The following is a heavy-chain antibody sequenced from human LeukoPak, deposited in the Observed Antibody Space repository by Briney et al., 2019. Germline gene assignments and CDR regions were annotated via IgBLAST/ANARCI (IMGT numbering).Heavy chain of an antibody. Sequence: HPGGSLRLSCAASGFTFSNAWMTWIRQAPGKGLEWVSVIYSGGSTYYADSVKGRFTISRDNSKNTLYLQMNSLRAEDTAVYYCARGGIAASSQGFDPWGQGTLVTVSS. CDR2: IYSGGST. V-gene: IGHV3-66*02. CDR1: GFTFSNAW. CDR3: ARGGIAASSQGFDP. D-gene: IGHD6-13*01. J-gene: IGHJ5*02.